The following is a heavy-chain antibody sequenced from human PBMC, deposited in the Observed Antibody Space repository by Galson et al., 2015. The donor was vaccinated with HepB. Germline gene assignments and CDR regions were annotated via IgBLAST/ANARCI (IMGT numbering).Heavy chain of an antibody. CDR1: GFTYSSYA. D-gene: IGHD6-13*01. Sequence: SLRLSCAASGFTYSSYAMHWVRQAPGKGLEWVAVISYDGRNQYYADYVKGRFTFSRDNSKNTMYLQMNRLRAEYTALYYCAKDPYLYSALAGTMAGFDYWGKGTLVTVSS. CDR2: ISYDGRNQ. V-gene: IGHV3-30*04. J-gene: IGHJ4*02. CDR3: AKDPYLYSALAGTMAGFDY.